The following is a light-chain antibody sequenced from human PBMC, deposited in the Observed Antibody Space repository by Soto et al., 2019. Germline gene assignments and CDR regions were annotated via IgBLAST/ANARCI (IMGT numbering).Light chain of an antibody. CDR3: QQYSAYPLT. Sequence: DIQLTQSPSILSASVGDRVTITCRASANIYGYLAWYQQKPGEAPKLLIYWASTLVSGVPSRFTGGESGTEFTLTISDLQPDDFATYFCQQYSAYPLTFGGVPKVDVK. CDR1: ANIYGY. J-gene: IGKJ4*01. V-gene: IGKV1-5*03. CDR2: WAS.